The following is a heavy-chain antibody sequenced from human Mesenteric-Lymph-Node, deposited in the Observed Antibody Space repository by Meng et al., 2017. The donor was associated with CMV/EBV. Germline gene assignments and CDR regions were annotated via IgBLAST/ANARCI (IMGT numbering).Heavy chain of an antibody. CDR1: GFSLSTSGVG. V-gene: IGHV2-5*02. D-gene: IGHD6-13*01. CDR2: IYWDDDK. CDR3: AHSSGIAAAGPFYFDY. J-gene: IGHJ4*02. Sequence: QITLKEAGTTLVKATKTPKLTCTFYGFSLSTSGVGVGWIRQPPGKALEWLALIYWDDDKRYSPSLKSRLTITMDTSKNHVVLTMTHMYQVDTATYYCAHSSGIAAAGPFYFDYWRQGTLVTVSS.